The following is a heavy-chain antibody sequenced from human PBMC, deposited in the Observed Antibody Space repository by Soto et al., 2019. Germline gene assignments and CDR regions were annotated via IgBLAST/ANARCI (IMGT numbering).Heavy chain of an antibody. J-gene: IGHJ4*02. CDR2: IYDSGNT. Sequence: QLQLQESGSRLVKPSQTLSLTCAVSGGSISGTTYSWSWIRQPPGKGLEWIGYIYDSGNTYYNPSLKIQFSISVDRSKNQFSLKLSAVTAADTDVYYCARGQGAAAGHSNFDYWGQGALVTVSS. CDR1: GGSISGTTYS. D-gene: IGHD6-13*01. CDR3: ARGQGAAAGHSNFDY. V-gene: IGHV4-30-2*01.